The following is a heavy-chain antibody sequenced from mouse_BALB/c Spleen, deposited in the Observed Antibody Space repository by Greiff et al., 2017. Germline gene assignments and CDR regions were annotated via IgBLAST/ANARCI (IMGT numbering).Heavy chain of an antibody. D-gene: IGHD2-3*01. Sequence: EVQGVESGGGLVKPGGSLKLSCAASGFTFSDYYMYWVRQTPEKRLEWVATISDGGSYTYYPDSVKGRFTISRDNAKNNLYLQMSSLKSEDTAMYYCARGGDGYSYAMDYWGQGTSVTVSS. CDR1: GFTFSDYY. V-gene: IGHV5-4*02. CDR2: ISDGGSYT. CDR3: ARGGDGYSYAMDY. J-gene: IGHJ4*01.